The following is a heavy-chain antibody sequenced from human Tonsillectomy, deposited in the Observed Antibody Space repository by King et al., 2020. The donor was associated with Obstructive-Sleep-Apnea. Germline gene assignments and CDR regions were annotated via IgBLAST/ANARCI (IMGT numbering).Heavy chain of an antibody. CDR3: AVGIGICGVVITKDYSYCMDV. CDR2: ISYDGSKK. Sequence: VQLVESGGGVVQPGRSLRLSCAASGFTFSSYALHWVRQAPGKGLEWVAVISYDGSKKYYADSVRGRLTISRDNSKNTLYLQMNSLRAEDTAVYYCAVGIGICGVVITKDYSYCMDVWGQGTTVTVSS. CDR1: GFTFSSYA. D-gene: IGHD3-3*01. V-gene: IGHV3-30*04. J-gene: IGHJ6*02.